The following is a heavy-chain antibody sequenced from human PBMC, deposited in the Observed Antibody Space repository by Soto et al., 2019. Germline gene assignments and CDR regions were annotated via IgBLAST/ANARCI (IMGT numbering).Heavy chain of an antibody. CDR1: GYTFTSYV. V-gene: IGHV1-18*01. D-gene: IGHD6-19*01. CDR2: MSAYNGNT. J-gene: IGHJ6*02. CDR3: ERGKVSVYSSGWYLFYYYYYGMDV. Sequence: ASVKVSCKASGYTFTSYVIRWVRQAPGQGPERMGWMSAYNGNTNYAQKLQGRVTMTTDTSTSTAYMELRSLRSDDTAVYYCERGKVSVYSSGWYLFYYYYYGMDVWGQGTTVTVSS.